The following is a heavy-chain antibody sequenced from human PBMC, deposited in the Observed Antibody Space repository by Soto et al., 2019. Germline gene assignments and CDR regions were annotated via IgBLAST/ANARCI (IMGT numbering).Heavy chain of an antibody. J-gene: IGHJ4*02. CDR3: ARVDHRGYFAILTDY. CDR1: CDSLSSGGHY. D-gene: IGHD3-9*01. V-gene: IGHV4-31*03. Sequence: PSETLSLTCTVSCDSLSSGGHYWSWIRQHPGKGLEWIGHIYDSVNTYYSPSLRGRVTISADMSKNQFSLNLRSVTAADTAVYYCARVDHRGYFAILTDYWGQGTLVTVSS. CDR2: IYDSVNT.